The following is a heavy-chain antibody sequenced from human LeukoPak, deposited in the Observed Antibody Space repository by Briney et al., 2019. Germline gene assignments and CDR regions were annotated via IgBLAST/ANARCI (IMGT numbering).Heavy chain of an antibody. CDR2: INPNSGGT. J-gene: IGHJ4*02. D-gene: IGHD4-17*01. CDR3: ARDHRNYGDYEDY. CDR1: GYTFTGYY. V-gene: IGHV1-2*02. Sequence: ASVKVSCKASGYTFTGYYMHWVRQAPGQGLEWMGWINPNSGGTNYAQKFQGRVTMTRDTSISTAYMGLSRLRSDDTAVYYCARDHRNYGDYEDYWGQGTLVTVSS.